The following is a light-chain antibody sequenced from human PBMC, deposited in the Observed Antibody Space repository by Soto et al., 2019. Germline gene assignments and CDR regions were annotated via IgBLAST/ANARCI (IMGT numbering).Light chain of an antibody. CDR1: QTITGY. J-gene: IGKJ2*01. Sequence: DIPMTQSPSPLSASVGDRVTITCRASQTITGYLNWYQQRPGKAPKLLIYAASSLQSGVPSRFSGSGSGTDFTLTINSLQPEDFATYYCQQSHGIPYTFGQGTKLEIK. V-gene: IGKV1-39*01. CDR3: QQSHGIPYT. CDR2: AAS.